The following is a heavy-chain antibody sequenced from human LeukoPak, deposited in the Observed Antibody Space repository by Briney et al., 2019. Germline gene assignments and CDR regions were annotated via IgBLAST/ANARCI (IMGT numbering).Heavy chain of an antibody. CDR3: ASFNHNIGWFDP. Sequence: ASVKVSCKASGYTFTGYYMHWVRQAPGQGLEWMGGIIPIFGTANYAQKFQGRVTITADESTSTAYMELSSLRSEDTAVYYCASFNHNIGWFDPWGQGTLVTVSS. CDR2: IIPIFGTA. D-gene: IGHD1-14*01. V-gene: IGHV1-69*13. J-gene: IGHJ5*02. CDR1: GYTFTGYY.